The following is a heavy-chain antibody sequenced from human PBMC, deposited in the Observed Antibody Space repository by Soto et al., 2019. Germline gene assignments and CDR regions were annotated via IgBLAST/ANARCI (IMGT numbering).Heavy chain of an antibody. V-gene: IGHV1-18*01. J-gene: IGHJ3*02. CDR3: ARVLFRGVIPSDRGSALDI. CDR1: GYTLTSNG. D-gene: IGHD3-10*01. Sequence: GTSVKVTCEDSGYTLTSNGSSWVRQAPGQGLEWMGWISAYNGNTNYAQKLQGRVTMTTDTSTSTAYMELRSLRSDDTAVYYCARVLFRGVIPSDRGSALDIWGQGTMVPVSS. CDR2: ISAYNGNT.